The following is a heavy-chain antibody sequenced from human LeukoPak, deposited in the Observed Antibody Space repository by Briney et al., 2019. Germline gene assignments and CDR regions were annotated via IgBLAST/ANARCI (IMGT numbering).Heavy chain of an antibody. Sequence: QPGGSLRLSCAASGFTFSSYAMSWVRQAPGKGLEWVSGISGSGGSTYYADPVKGRFTISRDNSKNTVYLQMNSLRTEDTAVYYCAKTPKIRGVSNFDYWGQGTLVTVSS. CDR3: AKTPKIRGVSNFDY. D-gene: IGHD3-10*01. V-gene: IGHV3-23*01. CDR1: GFTFSSYA. J-gene: IGHJ4*02. CDR2: ISGSGGST.